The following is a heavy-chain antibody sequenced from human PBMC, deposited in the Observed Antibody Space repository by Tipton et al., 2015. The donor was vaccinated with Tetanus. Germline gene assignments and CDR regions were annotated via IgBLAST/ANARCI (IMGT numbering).Heavy chain of an antibody. CDR3: ARQRANRADAFDI. Sequence: QSGAEVKRPGSSVKVSCKTSGGSFSTYITSWVRQAPGQGLEWMGGIIFNTANYAQKFQGRVTITADKSRSTGYMELSGLRSEDTAVYYCARQRANRADAFDIWGQGTMVTVSS. CDR2: IIFNTA. J-gene: IGHJ3*02. V-gene: IGHV1-69*06. CDR1: GGSFSTYI. D-gene: IGHD6-25*01.